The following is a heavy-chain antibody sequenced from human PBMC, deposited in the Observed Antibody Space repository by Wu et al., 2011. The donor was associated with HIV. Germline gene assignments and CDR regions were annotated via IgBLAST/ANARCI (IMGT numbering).Heavy chain of an antibody. D-gene: IGHD2-15*01. J-gene: IGHJ3*02. V-gene: IGHV1-69-2*01. CDR2: IDPEDGKA. CDR3: ARAGGGRRGSGFDI. CDR1: GYTFTDFY. Sequence: EVQILQSGAEVKKPGASVKISCKGSGYTFTDFYIHGVQQAPGKGPEWMGLIDPEDGKAMYAKKFQGRVAITADTSTSTAYVELSSLRSEDTAVYYCARAGGGRRGSGFDIWGQGTMLTVSS.